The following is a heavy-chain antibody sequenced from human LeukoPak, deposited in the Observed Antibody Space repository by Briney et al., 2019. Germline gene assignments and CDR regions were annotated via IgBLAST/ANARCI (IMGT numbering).Heavy chain of an antibody. J-gene: IGHJ5*02. CDR2: IKQDESEK. CDR1: GFTFSSYW. Sequence: GGSLRLSCAASGFTFSSYWMTWVRQAPGEGLEWVANIKQDESEKYYVDSVRGRLTISRDNAKNSLFLQMNSLRADDTAVYFCARFVVMPAAPGGWFDPWGQGTLVTVSS. CDR3: ARFVVMPAAPGGWFDP. D-gene: IGHD2-2*01. V-gene: IGHV3-7*01.